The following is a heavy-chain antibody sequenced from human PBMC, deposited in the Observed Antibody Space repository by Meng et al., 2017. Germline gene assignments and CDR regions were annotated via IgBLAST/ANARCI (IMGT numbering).Heavy chain of an antibody. Sequence: QGQLQELGAGPLKPSGTLSLTCDVSGASFSGYYWAWIRQPPGKGLEWIGEITHTGSTNYTPSLKSRVSISVDTSKNQLSLKLHSVTAADTAVYYCAGEIKYDSSGYYYWGQGTLVTVSS. CDR2: ITHTGST. CDR3: AGEIKYDSSGYYY. CDR1: GASFSGYY. J-gene: IGHJ4*02. V-gene: IGHV4-34*01. D-gene: IGHD3-22*01.